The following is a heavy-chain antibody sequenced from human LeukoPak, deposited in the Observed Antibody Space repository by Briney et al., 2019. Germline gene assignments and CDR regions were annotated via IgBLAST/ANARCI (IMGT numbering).Heavy chain of an antibody. J-gene: IGHJ3*02. Sequence: PGGSLRLSCAASGSPFDYYAMNWVRQAPGKGLEWVSATGASGHSTYYADSVKGRFTISRDNSKTTLYLQMNSLRAEDTAVYYCARDLSTVNDALDIWGQGTMVTVSS. CDR1: GSPFDYYA. D-gene: IGHD2-2*01. CDR2: TGASGHST. CDR3: ARDLSTVNDALDI. V-gene: IGHV3-23*01.